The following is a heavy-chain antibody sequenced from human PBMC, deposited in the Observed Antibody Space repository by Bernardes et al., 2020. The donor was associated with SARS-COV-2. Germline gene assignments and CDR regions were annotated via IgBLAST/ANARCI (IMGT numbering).Heavy chain of an antibody. V-gene: IGHV3-74*01. CDR2: INTDGRTT. CDR3: ARRISTDGYYYFDS. CDR1: GFTFSDYW. J-gene: IGHJ4*02. D-gene: IGHD3-3*02. Sequence: GGSLRLSCAASGFTFSDYWMHWVRQAPGKGLVWVSRINTDGRTTNYADSVKGRFTISRDNAKNMVYLQMNSLRAEDTAIYYCARRISTDGYYYFDSWGQGTLVTVSS.